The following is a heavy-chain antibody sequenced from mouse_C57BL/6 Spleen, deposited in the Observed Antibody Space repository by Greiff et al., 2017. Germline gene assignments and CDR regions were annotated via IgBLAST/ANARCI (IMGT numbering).Heavy chain of an antibody. Sequence: VQLQQSGAELVRPGASVKLSCTASGFNIKDYYMHWVKQRPEQGLEWIERFDPEDGDTEYAPKFQGKATMTADTSSNTAYLQLSSLTSEDTAVYYCTNGLPCAYWGQGTLVTVSA. V-gene: IGHV14-1*01. J-gene: IGHJ3*01. CDR2: FDPEDGDT. CDR3: TNGLPCAY. D-gene: IGHD2-4*01. CDR1: GFNIKDYY.